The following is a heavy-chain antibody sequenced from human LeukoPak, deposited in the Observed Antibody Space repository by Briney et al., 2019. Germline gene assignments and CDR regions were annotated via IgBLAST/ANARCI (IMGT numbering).Heavy chain of an antibody. J-gene: IGHJ4*02. Sequence: SETLSLTCTVSGGSISSYYWSWIRQPPGKGLEWIGYIYYRGSTNYNPSLKSRVTISVDTSKNQFSLKLSSVTAADTAVYYCAGSNIAAADYYFDYWGQGTLVTVSS. CDR3: AGSNIAAADYYFDY. V-gene: IGHV4-59*01. D-gene: IGHD6-13*01. CDR1: GGSISSYY. CDR2: IYYRGST.